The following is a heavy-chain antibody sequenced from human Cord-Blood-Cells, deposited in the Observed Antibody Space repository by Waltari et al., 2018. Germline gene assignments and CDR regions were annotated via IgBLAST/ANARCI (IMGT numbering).Heavy chain of an antibody. CDR3: AGKYNWNYGDAFDI. CDR2: MNPNSGNT. J-gene: IGHJ3*02. Sequence: QVQLVQSGAEVKKPGASVKVSCKASGYTFTSYDINWVRQATGQGLEWMGWMNPNSGNTGYAQKFQGRGTITRNTSISTAYMGLSSLRSEDTAVYYCAGKYNWNYGDAFDIWGQGTMVTVSS. D-gene: IGHD1-7*01. CDR1: GYTFTSYD. V-gene: IGHV1-8*03.